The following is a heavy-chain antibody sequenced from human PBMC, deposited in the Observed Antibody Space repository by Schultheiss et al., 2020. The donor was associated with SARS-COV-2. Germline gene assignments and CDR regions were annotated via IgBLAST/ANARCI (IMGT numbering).Heavy chain of an antibody. Sequence: GGSLRLSCAASGFTLSDYYMSWIRQAPGKGLEWVSYISSSSSYIYYADSVKGRFTISRDNAKNSLYLQMNSLRAEDTAVYYCARGSPLSSWYIHWGQGTLVTVSS. V-gene: IGHV3-11*06. CDR1: GFTLSDYY. CDR2: ISSSSSYI. D-gene: IGHD6-13*01. CDR3: ARGSPLSSWYIH. J-gene: IGHJ4*02.